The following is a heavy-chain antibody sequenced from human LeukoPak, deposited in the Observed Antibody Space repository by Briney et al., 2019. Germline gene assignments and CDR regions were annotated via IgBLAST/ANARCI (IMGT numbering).Heavy chain of an antibody. D-gene: IGHD2-2*01. CDR3: ARGRRYCSSTSCHPFDY. Sequence: ASVKVSCKASGYTFTGYYMHWVRLAPGQGLEWMGWINPNSGGTNYAQKFQGRVTMTRDTSISTAYMELSRLRSDDTAVYYCARGRRYCSSTSCHPFDYWGQGTLVTVSS. CDR1: GYTFTGYY. J-gene: IGHJ4*02. V-gene: IGHV1-2*02. CDR2: INPNSGGT.